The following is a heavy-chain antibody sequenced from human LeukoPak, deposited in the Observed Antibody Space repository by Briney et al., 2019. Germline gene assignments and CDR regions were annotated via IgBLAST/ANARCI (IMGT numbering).Heavy chain of an antibody. D-gene: IGHD6-6*01. Sequence: SETLSLTCTVSGGSISSSSYYWGWIRQPPGKGLEWIGSIYYSGSTYYNPSLKSRVTISVDTSKNQFSLKLSSVTAADTAVYYCARRGAYSSSSLSDYWGQGTLVTVSS. CDR3: ARRGAYSSSSLSDY. J-gene: IGHJ4*02. V-gene: IGHV4-39*01. CDR2: IYYSGST. CDR1: GGSISSSSYY.